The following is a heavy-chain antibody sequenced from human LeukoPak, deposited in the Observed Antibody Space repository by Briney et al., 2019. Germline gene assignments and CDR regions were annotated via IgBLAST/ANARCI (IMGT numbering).Heavy chain of an antibody. D-gene: IGHD3-22*01. J-gene: IGHJ4*02. CDR2: ISSSGSTI. CDR3: TTSLAYYYDSSGYYY. V-gene: IGHV3-48*03. CDR1: GFTFSSYE. Sequence: PGGSLRLSCAASGFTFSSYEMNWVRQAPGKGLEWVSYISSSGSTIYYADSVKGRFTISRDNAKNSLYLQMNSLKTEDTAVYYCTTSLAYYYDSSGYYYWGQGTLVTVSS.